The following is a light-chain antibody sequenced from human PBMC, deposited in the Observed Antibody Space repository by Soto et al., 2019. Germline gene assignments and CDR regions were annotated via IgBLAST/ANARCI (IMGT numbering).Light chain of an antibody. CDR1: QSISSN. J-gene: IGKJ1*01. CDR3: QQYNIWPLWT. V-gene: IGKV3-15*01. Sequence: VLTQSPGTLSLSPGERGTLSCRASQSISSNFVACYQQKPGQAPRLLIYAASTRATDVPARFSGGGSETEFTLTISSLQSEDFAVYFCQQYNIWPLWTFGQGTKVDIK. CDR2: AAS.